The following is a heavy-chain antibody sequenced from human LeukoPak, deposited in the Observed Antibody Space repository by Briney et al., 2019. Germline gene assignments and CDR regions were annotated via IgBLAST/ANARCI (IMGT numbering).Heavy chain of an antibody. Sequence: TGGSLRLSCAASGFTFSSYGMPWVRQAPGKGLEWVAVIWYDGSNKYYADSVKGRFTISRDNSKNTLYLQMNSLRAEDTAVYYCARDSGGMDGTLDYWGQGTLVTVSS. CDR2: IWYDGSNK. J-gene: IGHJ4*02. CDR3: ARDSGGMDGTLDY. V-gene: IGHV3-33*08. CDR1: GFTFSSYG. D-gene: IGHD2-15*01.